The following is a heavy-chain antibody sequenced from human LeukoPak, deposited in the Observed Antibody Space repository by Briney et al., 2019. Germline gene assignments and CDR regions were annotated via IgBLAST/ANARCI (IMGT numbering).Heavy chain of an antibody. Sequence: PGGSLRLSCAASGFTFSSYGMHWVRQGPGKGLEWVAVIWYDGSNKYHADSVKGRFSISRDNSKSTLYLEMNSLRAEDTAVYYCAKPVGGGYYDSSGYYSPGAYWGQGTLVTVSS. J-gene: IGHJ4*02. CDR3: AKPVGGGYYDSSGYYSPGAY. CDR2: IWYDGSNK. V-gene: IGHV3-33*06. D-gene: IGHD3-22*01. CDR1: GFTFSSYG.